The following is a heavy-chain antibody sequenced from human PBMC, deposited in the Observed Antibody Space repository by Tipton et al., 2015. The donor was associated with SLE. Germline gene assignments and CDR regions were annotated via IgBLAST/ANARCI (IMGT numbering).Heavy chain of an antibody. CDR2: IYYSGST. V-gene: IGHV4-39*07. Sequence: TLSLTCTVSGGSISGSSYYWGWIRQPPGKGLEWIGSIYYSGSTYYNPSLKSRVTISVDTSKNQLSLKLNSVTAADTAVYYCARGSISMVRGVKAEAFDIWGQGTTVTVSS. CDR3: ARGSISMVRGVKAEAFDI. D-gene: IGHD3-10*01. J-gene: IGHJ3*02. CDR1: GGSISGSSYY.